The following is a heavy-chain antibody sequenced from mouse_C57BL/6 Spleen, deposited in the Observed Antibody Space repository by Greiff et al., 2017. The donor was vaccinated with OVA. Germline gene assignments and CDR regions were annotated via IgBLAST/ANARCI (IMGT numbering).Heavy chain of an antibody. CDR2: IDPSDSYT. D-gene: IGHD1-1*01. V-gene: IGHV1-69*01. Sequence: QVQLQQPGAELVMPGASVKLSCKASGYTFTSYWMHWVKQRPGQGLEWIGEIDPSDSYTNYNQKFKGKSTLTVDKSSSTAYMQLSSLTSEDSALSYGARTLQNYGSIYPAYWGQGTLVTVSA. CDR3: ARTLQNYGSIYPAY. CDR1: GYTFTSYW. J-gene: IGHJ3*01.